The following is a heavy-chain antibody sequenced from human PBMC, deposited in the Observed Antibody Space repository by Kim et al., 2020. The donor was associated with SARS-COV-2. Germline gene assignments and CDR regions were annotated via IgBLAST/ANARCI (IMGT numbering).Heavy chain of an antibody. CDR3: ARDPRSRLRGLTYSYYGMDV. D-gene: IGHD3-10*01. V-gene: IGHV3-30-3*01. Sequence: GGSLRLSCAASGFTFSSCAMHWVRQAPGKGLEWVAVISYDGSNKDYADSVTGRFTISSDNAKNTLYPQLNSLRAQDTALYYCARDPRSRLRGLTYSYYGMDVWGQGTTVTVSS. J-gene: IGHJ6*02. CDR2: ISYDGSNK. CDR1: GFTFSSCA.